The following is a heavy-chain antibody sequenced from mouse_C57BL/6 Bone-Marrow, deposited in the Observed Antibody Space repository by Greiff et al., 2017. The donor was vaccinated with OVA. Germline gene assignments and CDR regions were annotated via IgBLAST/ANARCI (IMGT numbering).Heavy chain of an antibody. D-gene: IGHD3-2*02. CDR1: GYAFSSSW. Sequence: VKLQESGPELVKPGASVKISCKASGYAFSSSWMNWVKQRPGKGLEWIGRIYPGDGDTNYNGKFKGKATLTADKSSSTAYMQLSSLTSEDSAVYFCARKAQALWGQGTLVTVSA. CDR2: IYPGDGDT. V-gene: IGHV1-82*01. J-gene: IGHJ3*01. CDR3: ARKAQAL.